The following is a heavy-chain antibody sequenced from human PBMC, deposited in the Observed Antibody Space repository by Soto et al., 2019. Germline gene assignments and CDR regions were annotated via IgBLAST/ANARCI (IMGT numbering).Heavy chain of an antibody. J-gene: IGHJ5*02. CDR2: IYYSGST. CDR3: ARYYDFWSGSTENWFDP. Sequence: SETLSLTCTVSGGSISSGDYYWSWIRQPPGKGLEWIGYIYYSGSTYYNPSLKSRVTISVDTSKNQFSLKLSSVTAADTAVYSCARYYDFWSGSTENWFDPWGQGTLVTVSS. CDR1: GGSISSGDYY. D-gene: IGHD3-3*01. V-gene: IGHV4-30-4*01.